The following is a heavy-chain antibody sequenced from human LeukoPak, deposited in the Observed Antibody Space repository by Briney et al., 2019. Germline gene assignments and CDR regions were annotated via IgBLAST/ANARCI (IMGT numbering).Heavy chain of an antibody. J-gene: IGHJ4*02. Sequence: GGSLRLSCAASGFTFSSYGMHWVRQAPGKGLEWVSAISGSGGSTYYADSVKGRFTISRDNSKNTLYLQMNSLRAEDTAVYYCAKGGRVGGYYASSGLDYWGQGTLVTVSS. V-gene: IGHV3-23*01. CDR3: AKGGRVGGYYASSGLDY. CDR2: ISGSGGST. CDR1: GFTFSSYG. D-gene: IGHD3-22*01.